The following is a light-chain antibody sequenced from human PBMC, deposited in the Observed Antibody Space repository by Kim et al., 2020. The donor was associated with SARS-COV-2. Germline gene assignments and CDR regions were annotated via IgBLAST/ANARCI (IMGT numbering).Light chain of an antibody. CDR2: AAS. V-gene: IGKV1-12*01. CDR1: AGISTW. J-gene: IGKJ3*01. CDR3: QQSYSLPPT. Sequence: ASVGESVTRTCRASAGISTWLAWYQQKPGKAPNLLIYAASDLQSEVPSRFSGSGSGTVFTLTINSLQPEDIGTYFCQQSYSLPPTFGPGTKVDIK.